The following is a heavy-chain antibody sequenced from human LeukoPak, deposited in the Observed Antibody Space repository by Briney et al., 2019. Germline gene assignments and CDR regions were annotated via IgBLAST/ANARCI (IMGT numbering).Heavy chain of an antibody. CDR3: ARYGDGYTPFDY. D-gene: IGHD5-24*01. Sequence: SETLSLTCTVSGGSIRFSSYYWGWIRQPPGKGLDWIESIYYSGSTYYNPSLKSRVTISVDTSKNHFSLKLSSVTAADTAVYYCARYGDGYTPFDYWGQGTLVTVSS. J-gene: IGHJ4*02. CDR2: IYYSGST. V-gene: IGHV4-39*01. CDR1: GGSIRFSSYY.